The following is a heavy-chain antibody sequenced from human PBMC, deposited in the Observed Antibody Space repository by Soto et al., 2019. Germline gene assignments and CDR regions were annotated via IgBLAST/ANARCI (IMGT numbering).Heavy chain of an antibody. CDR3: ARVITRGYYGSGSYRTRWFDP. CDR2: ISAYNGNT. CDR1: GYTFTSYG. V-gene: IGHV1-18*01. D-gene: IGHD3-10*01. J-gene: IGHJ5*02. Sequence: ASVKVSCKASGYTFTSYGISWVRQAPGQGLEWMGWISAYNGNTNYAQKLQGRVTMTTDTSTSTAYMELRGLRSDDTAVYYCARVITRGYYGSGSYRTRWFDPWGQGTLVTVSS.